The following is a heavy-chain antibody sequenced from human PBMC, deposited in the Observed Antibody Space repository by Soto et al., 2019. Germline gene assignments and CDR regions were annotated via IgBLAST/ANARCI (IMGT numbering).Heavy chain of an antibody. J-gene: IGHJ5*02. CDR2: IYYSGTT. CDR1: GGSISTNTYY. CDR3: ARTGMVCTGAGSSVRCFDA. Sequence: SETLSLTCTVSGGSISTNTYYWSWIRQPPGKGLEWIGTIYYSGTTPYHPSLKSRLTISMDTSKNHLTLRLASVTAAATALYYCARTGMVCTGAGSSVRCFDAWGQGIMVTVSS. V-gene: IGHV4-39*06. D-gene: IGHD2-8*02.